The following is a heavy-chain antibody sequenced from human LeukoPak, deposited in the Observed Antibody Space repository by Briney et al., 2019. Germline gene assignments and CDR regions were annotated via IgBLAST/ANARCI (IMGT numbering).Heavy chain of an antibody. Sequence: PGGSLRLSCAASGFTFSNYAMSWVRQAPGKGLEWVSGISGSGGSTYYADSVKGRFTISRDISKNTLYVQMNGLRAEDTAVYYCAKNTRYYDSGSSLPDDAFDIWGQGTMVAVSS. V-gene: IGHV3-23*01. D-gene: IGHD3-10*01. CDR1: GFTFSNYA. CDR2: ISGSGGST. J-gene: IGHJ3*02. CDR3: AKNTRYYDSGSSLPDDAFDI.